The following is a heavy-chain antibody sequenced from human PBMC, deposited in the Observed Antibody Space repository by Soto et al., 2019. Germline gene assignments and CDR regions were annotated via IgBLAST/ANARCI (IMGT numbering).Heavy chain of an antibody. CDR3: ASGGQCSGGSGYRNWFDH. CDR1: GGSISSGDYY. V-gene: IGHV4-30-4*01. CDR2: IDYRGST. J-gene: IGHJ5*02. D-gene: IGHD2-15*01. Sequence: QVQLQESGPGLVKPSQTLSLTCTVSGGSISSGDYYWSWIRQPPGKGLECIGYIDYRGSTYYNPPLKSRINISVDTSKHQSALKLNSVTAAATAVYFCASGGQCSGGSGYRNWFDHWGQRTPVTVSS.